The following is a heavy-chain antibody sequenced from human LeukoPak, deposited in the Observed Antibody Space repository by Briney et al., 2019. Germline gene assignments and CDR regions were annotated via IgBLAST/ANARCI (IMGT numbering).Heavy chain of an antibody. CDR3: ARMMGCSGGSCHYFDY. D-gene: IGHD2-15*01. V-gene: IGHV5-51*01. J-gene: IGHJ4*02. Sequence: GESLKISCKGSGYSFSVYWIGWVRQMPGKGLEWMGIIYPGDSETRYSPSFQGQVTISADKSISTAYLQWSSLKASDTAMYYCARMMGCSGGSCHYFDYWGQGTLLTVSS. CDR2: IYPGDSET. CDR1: GYSFSVYW.